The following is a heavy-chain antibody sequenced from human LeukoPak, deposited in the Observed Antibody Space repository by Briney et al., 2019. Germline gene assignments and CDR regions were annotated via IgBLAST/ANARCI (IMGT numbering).Heavy chain of an antibody. Sequence: PGGSLRLSCAASGSTFSSDWMHWVRQAPGKGLEWVSVVSSSGSGTGYADSVKGRFTISRDNAKNSLYLQMNSLRVEDTAVYYCARVPGTNWLDPWGQGTLVTVAS. J-gene: IGHJ5*02. V-gene: IGHV3-74*01. CDR3: ARVPGTNWLDP. CDR2: VSSSGSGT. CDR1: GSTFSSDW.